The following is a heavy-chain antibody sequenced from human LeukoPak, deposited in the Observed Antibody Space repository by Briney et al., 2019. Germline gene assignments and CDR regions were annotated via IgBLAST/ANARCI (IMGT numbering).Heavy chain of an antibody. CDR1: GYTFTDYY. CDR2: INPNSGGT. J-gene: IGHJ5*02. V-gene: IGHV1-2*02. CDR3: ARSDYLNWFDP. Sequence: ASVKVSCKASGYTFTDYYLHWVRQAPGQGLEWMGWINPNSGGTIYAQKFQGRATMTRDTSISTAYMELSRLRSDDTAVYYCARSDYLNWFDPWGQGTLVTVSS. D-gene: IGHD3-16*01.